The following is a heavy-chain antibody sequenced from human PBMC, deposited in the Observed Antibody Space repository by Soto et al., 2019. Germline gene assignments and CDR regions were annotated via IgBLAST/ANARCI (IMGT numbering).Heavy chain of an antibody. J-gene: IGHJ5*02. CDR2: INHSGST. Sequence: SETLSLTCAVYGGSFSGYYWSWIRQPPGKGLEWIGEINHSGSTNYNPSLKSRVTISVDTSKNQFSLKLSSVTAADTAIYYCATRITVFGLLIPPFDPWGQGTQVTVSS. V-gene: IGHV4-34*01. D-gene: IGHD3-3*01. CDR1: GGSFSGYY. CDR3: ATRITVFGLLIPPFDP.